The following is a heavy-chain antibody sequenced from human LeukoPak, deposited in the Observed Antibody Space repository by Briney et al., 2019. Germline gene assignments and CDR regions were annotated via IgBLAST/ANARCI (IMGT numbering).Heavy chain of an antibody. J-gene: IGHJ5*02. CDR3: ARGLDIVVVVAANRFDWFDP. Sequence: GGSLRLSCAASGFTFSSYWMHWVRQAPGKGLVWVSRINSDGSSTSYADSVKGRFTISRDNAKNTLYLQMNSLRAGDTAVYYCARGLDIVVVVAANRFDWFDPWGQGTLVTVSS. CDR2: INSDGSST. V-gene: IGHV3-74*01. D-gene: IGHD2-15*01. CDR1: GFTFSSYW.